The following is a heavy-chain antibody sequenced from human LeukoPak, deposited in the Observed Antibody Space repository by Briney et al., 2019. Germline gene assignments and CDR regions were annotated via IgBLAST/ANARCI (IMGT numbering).Heavy chain of an antibody. CDR2: INPNSGGT. V-gene: IGHV1-2*02. CDR3: AKSMVRGVISDAFDI. Sequence: EASVKVSCMASGYTFTGYYMQLVRQAPGQGLVGIGWINPNSGGTNGAQKFQGRVTMTRDTSISTAYMDLSRLRSDDTAMYYCAKSMVRGVISDAFDIWGQGTMVIVSS. D-gene: IGHD3-10*01. J-gene: IGHJ3*02. CDR1: GYTFTGYY.